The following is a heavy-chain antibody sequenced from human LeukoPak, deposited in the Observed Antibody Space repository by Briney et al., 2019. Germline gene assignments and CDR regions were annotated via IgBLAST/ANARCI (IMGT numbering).Heavy chain of an antibody. V-gene: IGHV3-48*03. D-gene: IGHD3-10*01. Sequence: GGSLRLSCATSGFTFSSSEMNWVRQAPGKGLEWVSKISSSGTSINYAESVKGRFTISRDNAKNSLYLQLSSLRAEDTAIYYSARAVAGTGGYFSYYYLDVWGKGTTVTVSS. CDR1: GFTFSSSE. J-gene: IGHJ6*03. CDR3: ARAVAGTGGYFSYYYLDV. CDR2: ISSSGTSI.